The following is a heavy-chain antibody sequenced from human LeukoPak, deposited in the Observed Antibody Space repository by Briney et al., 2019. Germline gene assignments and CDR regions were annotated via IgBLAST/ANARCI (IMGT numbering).Heavy chain of an antibody. CDR1: GGSISSYY. CDR3: AREGSSSGWYGHYYGMDV. D-gene: IGHD6-19*01. J-gene: IGHJ6*02. Sequence: SETLSLTCTVSGGSISSYYWSWIRQPAGKGLEWIGRIYTSGSTNHNPSLKSRVTMSVDTSKNQFSLKLSSVTAADTAVYYCAREGSSSGWYGHYYGMDVWGQGTTVTVSS. V-gene: IGHV4-4*07. CDR2: IYTSGST.